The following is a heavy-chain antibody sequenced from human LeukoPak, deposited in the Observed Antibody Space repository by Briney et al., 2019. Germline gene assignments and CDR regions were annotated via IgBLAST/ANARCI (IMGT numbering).Heavy chain of an antibody. D-gene: IGHD5-18*01. CDR2: IKQDGSEK. Sequence: GGSLRLSCAASGFTFSSYWMTWIRQAPGKGLEWVANIKQDGSEKYYVDSVKGPFTISRDNAKNSLYLQMNSLRAEDTAVYYCARDTGGGYSCYDCWGQGTLVTVSS. J-gene: IGHJ4*02. CDR3: ARDTGGGYSCYDC. CDR1: GFTFSSYW. V-gene: IGHV3-7*01.